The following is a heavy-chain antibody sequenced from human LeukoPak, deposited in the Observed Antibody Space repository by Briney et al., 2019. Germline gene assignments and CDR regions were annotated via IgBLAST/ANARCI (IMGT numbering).Heavy chain of an antibody. D-gene: IGHD3-10*01. Sequence: PGGSLRLSCAASGFTFSSYSMNWVRQAPGKGLEWVSHISSSSSTINYADSVKGRFTISRDNAKNSLYLQMNSLRAEDTAVYYCARGYYGSGRSWFDPWGQGTLVTVSS. CDR3: ARGYYGSGRSWFDP. CDR1: GFTFSSYS. J-gene: IGHJ5*02. V-gene: IGHV3-48*01. CDR2: ISSSSSTI.